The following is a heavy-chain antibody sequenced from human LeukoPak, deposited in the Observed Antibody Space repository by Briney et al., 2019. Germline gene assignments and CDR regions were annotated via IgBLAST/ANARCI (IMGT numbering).Heavy chain of an antibody. J-gene: IGHJ6*02. CDR2: MNPNSGNT. V-gene: IGHV1-8*01. Sequence: GASVTVSCKASGYTFTSYDINWVRQAPGQGLEWMGWMNPNSGNTGYAQKFQGRVTMTRNTSISTAYMELSSLRSEDTAVYYCARVPIAARLYYGMDVWGQGTTVTVSS. CDR3: ARVPIAARLYYGMDV. CDR1: GYTFTSYD. D-gene: IGHD6-6*01.